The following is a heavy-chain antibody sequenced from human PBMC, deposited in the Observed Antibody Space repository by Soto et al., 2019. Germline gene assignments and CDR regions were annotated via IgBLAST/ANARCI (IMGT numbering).Heavy chain of an antibody. CDR3: AREENCSDGICYSEYFQR. CDR2: VNPSGGST. D-gene: IGHD2-15*01. J-gene: IGHJ1*01. Sequence: VQLEQSGAEVKKPGASVKVSCKASGYIFTAYSMHWVRRAPRQGLQLMGVVNPSGGSTNYAQKFQGRITLTRDTSTPTFYMDLSSLTSEDTAVYYCAREENCSDGICYSEYFQRWGQGTLGTVSS. CDR1: GYIFTAYS. V-gene: IGHV1-46*01.